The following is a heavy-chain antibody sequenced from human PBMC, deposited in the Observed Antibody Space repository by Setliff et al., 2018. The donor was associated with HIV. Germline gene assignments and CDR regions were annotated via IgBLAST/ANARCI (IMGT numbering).Heavy chain of an antibody. D-gene: IGHD2-21*01. J-gene: IGHJ4*02. Sequence: SETLSLTCSVSNGSINGYYWTWIRQPPGKGLEWIGYISHTGSANFNPSLKSRVSMSVDLSKNQFSLHLVSVTAADTAVYFCARVHLYDATAYYSSFESWGPGILVTVSS. CDR2: ISHTGSA. V-gene: IGHV4-59*01. CDR1: NGSINGYY. CDR3: ARVHLYDATAYYSSFES.